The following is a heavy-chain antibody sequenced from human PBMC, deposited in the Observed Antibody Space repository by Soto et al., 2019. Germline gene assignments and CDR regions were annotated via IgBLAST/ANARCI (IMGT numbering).Heavy chain of an antibody. CDR2: IYPGDSDT. CDR3: ARLGIAVAAEDAFDI. J-gene: IGHJ3*02. D-gene: IGHD6-19*01. CDR1: GYSFTSYW. V-gene: IGHV5-51*01. Sequence: GESLKISCKGSGYSFTSYWIGWVRQMPGKGLEWMGIIYPGDSDTRYSPSFQGQVTISADKSISTAYLQWSSLKASDTAMYYCARLGIAVAAEDAFDIWGQGTMVTVSS.